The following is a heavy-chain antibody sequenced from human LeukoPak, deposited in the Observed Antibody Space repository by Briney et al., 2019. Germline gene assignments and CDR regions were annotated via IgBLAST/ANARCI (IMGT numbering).Heavy chain of an antibody. CDR3: AKDPSGDYMPYYFDY. CDR1: GFTFSSYA. V-gene: IGHV3-23*01. J-gene: IGHJ4*02. D-gene: IGHD4-17*01. Sequence: PGGSLRLSCAASGFTFSSYAMSWVRQAPGKGLEWVSLISGTGGSTYYADSVKGRFTISRDNSKNTLYLQMNSLRAEDTAVYFCAKDPSGDYMPYYFDYWGQGTLVTVSS. CDR2: ISGTGGST.